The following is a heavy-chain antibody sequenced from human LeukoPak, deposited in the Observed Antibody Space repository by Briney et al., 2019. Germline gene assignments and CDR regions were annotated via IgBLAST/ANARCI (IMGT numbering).Heavy chain of an antibody. V-gene: IGHV4-59*01. D-gene: IGHD3-22*01. CDR3: ARDDGWLLFNY. CDR1: GGSISSYY. J-gene: IGHJ4*02. Sequence: SETLSLTCTVSGGSISSYYWSWIRQPPGKGLEWIGYIYYSGSTNYNPSLKSRVTISVDTSKNQLSLKLSSVTAADTAVYYCARDDGWLLFNYWGQGTLVTVSS. CDR2: IYYSGST.